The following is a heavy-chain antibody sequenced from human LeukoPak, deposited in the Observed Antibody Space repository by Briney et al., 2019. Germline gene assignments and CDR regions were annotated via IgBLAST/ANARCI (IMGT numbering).Heavy chain of an antibody. Sequence: GGSLRLSCAASGFTFSNYEMNWVRQAPGKGLEWVSFISSSGILIYYADSVKGRFTISRDNGKNSLFLQMDSLRVEDTAVYYCARVSGSGWHFDHWGQGTLVTVSS. CDR1: GFTFSNYE. V-gene: IGHV3-48*03. J-gene: IGHJ4*02. D-gene: IGHD6-19*01. CDR3: ARVSGSGWHFDH. CDR2: ISSSGILI.